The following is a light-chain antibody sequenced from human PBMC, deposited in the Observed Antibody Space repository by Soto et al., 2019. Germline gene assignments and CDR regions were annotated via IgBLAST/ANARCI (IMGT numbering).Light chain of an antibody. Sequence: QSVLTQPASVSGSPGQSITISCTGTSRDIGGYNYVSWYKQHPGEPPKLLIYDVTNRPSGVSNRFSGSKSGNTASLTISGLQAEDEADYYCSSYRRGSTYVFGTGTKVTVL. CDR1: SRDIGGYNY. V-gene: IGLV2-14*03. CDR2: DVT. CDR3: SSYRRGSTYV. J-gene: IGLJ1*01.